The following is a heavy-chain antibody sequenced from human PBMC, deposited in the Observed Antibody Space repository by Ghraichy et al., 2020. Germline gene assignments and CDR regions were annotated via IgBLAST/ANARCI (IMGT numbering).Heavy chain of an antibody. V-gene: IGHV4-39*01. Sequence: SETLSLTCTFSGGSISSSSYYWGWIRQPPGKGLEWIGSIYYSGSTYYNPSLKSRVTISVDTSKNQFSLKLSSVTAADTAVYYCARQEWELPHYWGQGTLVTVSS. CDR1: GGSISSSSYY. D-gene: IGHD1-26*01. J-gene: IGHJ4*02. CDR3: ARQEWELPHY. CDR2: IYYSGST.